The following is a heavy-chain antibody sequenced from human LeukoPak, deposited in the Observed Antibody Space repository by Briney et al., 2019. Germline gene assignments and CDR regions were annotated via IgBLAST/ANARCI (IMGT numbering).Heavy chain of an antibody. CDR1: GGSISSYH. Sequence: PSETLSLTCAVSGGSISSYHWSWIRQSPGKGLEWMGYIQDGWGTNRNPSFKSRVTISVDTSKNQFSLKLCCVTAADTDLYYCASLIYDSSGYYFDKWGQGTLVTVSS. CDR2: IQDGWGT. D-gene: IGHD3-22*01. J-gene: IGHJ4*02. CDR3: ASLIYDSSGYYFDK. V-gene: IGHV4-59*08.